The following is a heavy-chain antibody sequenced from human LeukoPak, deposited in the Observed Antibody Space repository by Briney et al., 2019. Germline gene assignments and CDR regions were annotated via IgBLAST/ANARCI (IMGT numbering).Heavy chain of an antibody. CDR1: GYTFTSYD. Sequence: GASVKVSCKASGYTFTSYDINWVRQATGQGLEWMGWMNPNSGNTGYAQKFQGRVTITRNTSISTAYMELSSLRSEDTAVYYCARGSIAAAGTFFDYWGQGTLVTVSS. V-gene: IGHV1-8*03. D-gene: IGHD6-13*01. CDR2: MNPNSGNT. J-gene: IGHJ4*02. CDR3: ARGSIAAAGTFFDY.